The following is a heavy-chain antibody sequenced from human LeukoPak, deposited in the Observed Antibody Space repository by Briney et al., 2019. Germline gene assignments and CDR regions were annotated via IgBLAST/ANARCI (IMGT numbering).Heavy chain of an antibody. CDR3: ARDLGTVTTGFDY. CDR1: GGSFSGYY. D-gene: IGHD4-17*01. J-gene: IGHJ4*02. V-gene: IGHV4-34*01. Sequence: SETLSLTCAVYGGSFSGYYWSWIRQPPGKGLEWIGEINHSGSTNYNPSPKSRVTISVDTSKNQFSLKLSSVTAADTAVYYCARDLGTVTTGFDYWGQGTLVTVSS. CDR2: INHSGST.